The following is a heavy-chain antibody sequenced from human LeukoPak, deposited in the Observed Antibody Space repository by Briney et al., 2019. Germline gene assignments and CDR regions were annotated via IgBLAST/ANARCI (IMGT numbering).Heavy chain of an antibody. CDR1: GGSFSGYY. V-gene: IGHV4-34*01. CDR3: GVRAKMRRWISHGFDP. CDR2: INHSGST. Sequence: SETLSLTCAVYGGSFSGYYGSWIRQPPGKGLEWIGEINHSGSTNYNPSLKSRVTISVDTSKNQFSLKLSSVTAADTAVYYCGVRAKMRRWISHGFDPWGQGTLVTVSS. J-gene: IGHJ5*02. D-gene: IGHD2-2*03.